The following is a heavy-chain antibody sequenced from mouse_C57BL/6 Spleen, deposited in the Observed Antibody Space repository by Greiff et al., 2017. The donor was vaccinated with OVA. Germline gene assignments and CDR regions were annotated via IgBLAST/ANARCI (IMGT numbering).Heavy chain of an antibody. J-gene: IGHJ4*01. CDR3: ARGGGLGRRNAMDY. D-gene: IGHD4-1*01. CDR1: GYTFTDYN. V-gene: IGHV1-22*01. CDR2: INPNNGGT. Sequence: EVQLQQSGPELVKPGASVKMSCKASGYTFTDYNMHWVKQSHGKSLEWIGYINPNNGGTSYNQKFKGKATLTVNKSSSTAYMELRSLTSEDSAVYYCARGGGLGRRNAMDYWGQGTSVTVSS.